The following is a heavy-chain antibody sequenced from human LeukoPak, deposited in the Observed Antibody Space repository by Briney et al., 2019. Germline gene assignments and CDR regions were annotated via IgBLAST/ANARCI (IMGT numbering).Heavy chain of an antibody. V-gene: IGHV3-33*01. CDR3: AGDVLYGSGSSKYGMDV. J-gene: IGHJ6*02. D-gene: IGHD3-10*01. Sequence: PGRSLRLSSAASGFTFSSHGTHRVRQAPRKGLERVAVIWYDGSNKYYADSVKGRFTISRDNSKNTLYLQINSLRAEDTAVYYCAGDVLYGSGSSKYGMDVWGQGTTVTVSS. CDR2: IWYDGSNK. CDR1: GFTFSSHG.